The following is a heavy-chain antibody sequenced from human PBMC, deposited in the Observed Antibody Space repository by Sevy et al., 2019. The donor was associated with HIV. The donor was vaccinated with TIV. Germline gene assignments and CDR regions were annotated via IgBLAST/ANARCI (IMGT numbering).Heavy chain of an antibody. Sequence: GGSLRLSCAASGFTFSTYGMHWVRQAPGKGLERVAVLSYDGREKYYGNSVKGRFTISRDNSKNTLYLQMNSLRDEDTAVYYCAKVGPHCSGGTCYHPLFDYCRQGTLVTVSS. CDR3: AKVGPHCSGGTCYHPLFDY. CDR1: GFTFSTYG. V-gene: IGHV3-30*18. CDR2: LSYDGREK. J-gene: IGHJ4*02. D-gene: IGHD2-15*01.